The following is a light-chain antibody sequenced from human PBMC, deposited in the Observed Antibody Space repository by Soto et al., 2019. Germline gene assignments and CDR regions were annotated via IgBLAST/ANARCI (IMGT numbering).Light chain of an antibody. CDR3: QQYIDWPPGT. Sequence: EIVVTQSPATLSVSPGERFTLSCRASQSVSSSLAWYKHRPGQAPRLLIYDTSTRAAGISARFSGSGSWTEFTLTISRLQSEDFAVYYCQQYIDWPPGTFGQGTAVEI. CDR2: DTS. J-gene: IGKJ1*01. CDR1: QSVSSS. V-gene: IGKV3-15*01.